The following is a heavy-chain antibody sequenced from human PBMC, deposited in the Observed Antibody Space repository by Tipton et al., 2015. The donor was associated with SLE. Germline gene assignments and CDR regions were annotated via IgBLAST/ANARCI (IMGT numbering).Heavy chain of an antibody. CDR3: ARDNGGSYYDPTP. J-gene: IGHJ5*02. V-gene: IGHV4-39*07. D-gene: IGHD1-26*01. Sequence: TFSSYAMSWIRQPPGKGLEWIGSIYYSGSTYYNPSLKSRVTISVDTSKNQFSLKLSSVTAADTAVYYCARDNGGSYYDPTPWGQGTLVTVSS. CDR1: TFSSYA. CDR2: IYYSGST.